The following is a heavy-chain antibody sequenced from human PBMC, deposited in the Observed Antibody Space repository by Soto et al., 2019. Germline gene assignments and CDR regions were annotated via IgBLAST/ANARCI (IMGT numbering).Heavy chain of an antibody. CDR1: GGSISSYY. D-gene: IGHD6-13*01. Sequence: QVQLQESGPGLVKPSETLSLTCTVSGGSISSYYWSWIRQPAGKGLEWIGRIYTSGSTNYNPSVKSRVTMSVDTSKNQFSLKLSSVTAADTAVYYCARGGQQLVSYWFDPWGQGTLVTVSS. CDR3: ARGGQQLVSYWFDP. V-gene: IGHV4-4*07. J-gene: IGHJ5*02. CDR2: IYTSGST.